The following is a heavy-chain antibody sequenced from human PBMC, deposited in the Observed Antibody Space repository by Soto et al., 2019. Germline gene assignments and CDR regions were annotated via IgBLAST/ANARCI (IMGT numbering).Heavy chain of an antibody. CDR2: ISDNSDYI. J-gene: IGHJ4*02. CDR3: ARDHYSWDNTGYSLGL. Sequence: EVQLVESGGGLVKPGGSLRLSCAASGFTFNSYTMNWVRQAPGKGLELISSISDNSDYIFYADSVKGRFTISRDNAKRSLYLEMSSLRDDDTAVYYCARDHYSWDNTGYSLGLWGQGTLVSVSS. CDR1: GFTFNSYT. V-gene: IGHV3-21*01. D-gene: IGHD3-22*01.